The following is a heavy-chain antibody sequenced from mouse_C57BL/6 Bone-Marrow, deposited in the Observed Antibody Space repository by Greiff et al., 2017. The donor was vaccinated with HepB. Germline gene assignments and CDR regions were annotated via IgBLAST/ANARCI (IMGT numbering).Heavy chain of an antibody. V-gene: IGHV1-4*01. J-gene: IGHJ3*01. Sequence: VQLQQSGAELARPGASVKMSCKASGYTFTSYTMHWVKQRPGQGLEWIGYINPSSGYTKYNQKFKDKATLTADKSASTAYMQLSSLTSEDSAVYYCATYYSNFFAYWGQGTLVTVSA. CDR2: INPSSGYT. CDR1: GYTFTSYT. D-gene: IGHD2-5*01. CDR3: ATYYSNFFAY.